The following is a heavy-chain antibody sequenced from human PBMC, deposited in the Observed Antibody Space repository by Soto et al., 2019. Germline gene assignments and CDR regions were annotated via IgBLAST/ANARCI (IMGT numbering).Heavy chain of an antibody. CDR1: GFTFSSYG. CDR3: AKEITVAGDFDY. Sequence: QVQLVESGGGEVQPGRSLRLSCVASGFTFSSYGIHWVRQAPGKGLEWVAVISYDGGVQYYADSVKGRFTISRDNSRNTLYLQMDSLGPEDTAMYYCAKEITVAGDFDYWGHGTLVTVSS. V-gene: IGHV3-30*18. D-gene: IGHD6-19*01. J-gene: IGHJ4*01. CDR2: ISYDGGVQ.